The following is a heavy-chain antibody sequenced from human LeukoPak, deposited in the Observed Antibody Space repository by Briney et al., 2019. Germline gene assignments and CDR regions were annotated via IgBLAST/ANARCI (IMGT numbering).Heavy chain of an antibody. CDR2: IYYSGST. Sequence: KSSETLSLTCTVSGGSISSSSYYWGWIRQPPGKGLEWIGSIYYSGSTYYNPSLKSRVTISVDTSKNQFSLKLSSVTAADTAVYYCARWGSNWNYAPYNWFDPWGQGTLVTVSS. V-gene: IGHV4-39*01. J-gene: IGHJ5*02. D-gene: IGHD1-7*01. CDR3: ARWGSNWNYAPYNWFDP. CDR1: GGSISSSSYY.